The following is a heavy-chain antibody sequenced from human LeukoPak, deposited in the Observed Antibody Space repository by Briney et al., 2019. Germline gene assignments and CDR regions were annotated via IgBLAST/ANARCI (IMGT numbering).Heavy chain of an antibody. D-gene: IGHD7-27*01. CDR1: GYTLTGNY. CDR3: ARKGPSNWGLYPFDI. Sequence: GASVKVSCKASGYTLTGNYMHWVRQAPGQGLEWMGWINPNSGGTNYAQRFQGRVTLTRDTSISTASMELSRLTSDDTAVYYCARKGPSNWGLYPFDIWGQGTMVTVSS. CDR2: INPNSGGT. J-gene: IGHJ3*02. V-gene: IGHV1-2*02.